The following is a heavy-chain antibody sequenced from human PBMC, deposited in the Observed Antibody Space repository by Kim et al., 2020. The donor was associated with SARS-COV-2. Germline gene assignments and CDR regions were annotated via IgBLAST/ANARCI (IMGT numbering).Heavy chain of an antibody. CDR2: IIPIFGTA. CDR1: GGTFSSYA. CDR3: ARDRIAAADGGYYYYGMDV. D-gene: IGHD6-13*01. V-gene: IGHV1-69*13. Sequence: SVKVSCKASGGTFSSYAISWVRQAPGQGLEWMGGIIPIFGTANYAQKFQGRVTITADESTSTAYMELSSLRSEDTAVYYCARDRIAAADGGYYYYGMDVWGPGATVTLSS. J-gene: IGHJ6*02.